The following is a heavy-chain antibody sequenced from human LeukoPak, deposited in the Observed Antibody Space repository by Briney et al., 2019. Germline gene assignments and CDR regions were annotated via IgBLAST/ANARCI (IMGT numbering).Heavy chain of an antibody. CDR1: GVTFSGYR. CDR2: IKQDGSEK. Sequence: GGSLRLSCAASGVTFSGYRMNWVRQAPGKGLEWVGYIKQDGSEKYYVDSVKGRFTISRDNAKNSLYLQMNSLGAEDTAVYYCASGRPFDYWGQGTLVTVSS. CDR3: ASGRPFDY. V-gene: IGHV3-7*01. J-gene: IGHJ4*02. D-gene: IGHD1-26*01.